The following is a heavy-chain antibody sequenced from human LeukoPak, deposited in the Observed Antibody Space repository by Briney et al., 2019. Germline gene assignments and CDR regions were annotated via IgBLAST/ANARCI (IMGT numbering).Heavy chain of an antibody. CDR3: ARPKGWNSSFLIPTNNWFDP. D-gene: IGHD6-6*01. Sequence: GASVKVSCKAFGGTFSSYVINWVRQAPGQGLEWMGGIIPIFGTTNYAQKFQGRVTITADESTNTVYMELSSLRSEDTAVYYCARPKGWNSSFLIPTNNWFDPWGQGTLVTVSS. J-gene: IGHJ5*02. V-gene: IGHV1-69*13. CDR1: GGTFSSYV. CDR2: IIPIFGTT.